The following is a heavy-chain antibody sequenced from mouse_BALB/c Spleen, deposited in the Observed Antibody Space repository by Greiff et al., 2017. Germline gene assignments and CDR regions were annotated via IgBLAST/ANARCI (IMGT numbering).Heavy chain of an antibody. CDR2: ISDGGSYT. J-gene: IGHJ2*01. CDR1: GFTFSDYY. CDR3: AREGGYGTDY. D-gene: IGHD2-2*01. V-gene: IGHV5-4*02. Sequence: EVQRVESGGGLVKPGGSLKLSCAASGFTFSDYYMYWVRQTPEKRLEWVATISDGGSYTYYPDSVKGRFTISRDNAKNNLYLQMSSLKSEDTAMYYCAREGGYGTDYWGQGTTLTVSS.